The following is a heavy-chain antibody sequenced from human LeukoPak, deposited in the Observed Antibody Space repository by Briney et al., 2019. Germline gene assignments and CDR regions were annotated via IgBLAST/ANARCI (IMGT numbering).Heavy chain of an antibody. J-gene: IGHJ4*02. D-gene: IGHD3-22*01. Sequence: GGSLRLSCAASGFTFSSYGMHWVRQAPGKGLEWVALVSYDGSDEYYVDSVKGRFTISRDNSKNTVFLQMNSLRPEDTAVYYCVREERGWILAWWGQGTLVTVSS. V-gene: IGHV3-30*03. CDR3: VREERGWILAW. CDR2: VSYDGSDE. CDR1: GFTFSSYG.